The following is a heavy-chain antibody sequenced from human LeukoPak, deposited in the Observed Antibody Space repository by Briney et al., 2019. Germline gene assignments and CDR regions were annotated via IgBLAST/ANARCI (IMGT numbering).Heavy chain of an antibody. V-gene: IGHV4-61*02. CDR2: VYSSGST. CDR1: GGSISSGSYY. Sequence: SETLSLTCTVSGGSISSGSYYWSWIRQPAGKGLEWIGRVYSSGSTDYNPSLKSRVTISVDTSKNQFSLKLSSVTAADTAVYYCARHYSSSWFDYWGQGTLVTVSS. CDR3: ARHYSSSWFDY. J-gene: IGHJ4*02. D-gene: IGHD6-13*01.